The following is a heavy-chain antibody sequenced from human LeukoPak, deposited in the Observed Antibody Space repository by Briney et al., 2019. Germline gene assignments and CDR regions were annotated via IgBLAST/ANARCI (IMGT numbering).Heavy chain of an antibody. CDR2: IYYSGST. J-gene: IGHJ4*02. V-gene: IGHV4-59*08. D-gene: IGHD6-13*01. Sequence: PSETLSLTCTVSGGSISSYYWSWIRQPPGKGLEWIGYIYYSGSTNYNPSLKSRVTISVDTSKNQFSLKLSSVTAADTAVYYCATKGYSSSWYYFDYWGQGTLVTVSS. CDR3: ATKGYSSSWYYFDY. CDR1: GGSISSYY.